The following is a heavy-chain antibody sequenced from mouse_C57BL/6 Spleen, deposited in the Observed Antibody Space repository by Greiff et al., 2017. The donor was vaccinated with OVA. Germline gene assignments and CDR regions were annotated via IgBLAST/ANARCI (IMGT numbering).Heavy chain of an antibody. CDR3: ANYYGSSPWYFDV. J-gene: IGHJ1*03. CDR2: IDPNSGGT. CDR1: GYTFTSYW. V-gene: IGHV1-72*01. Sequence: VQLQESGAELVKPGASVKLSCKASGYTFTSYWMHWVKQRPGRGLEWIGRIDPNSGGTKYNEKFKSKATLTVDKPSSTAYMQLSSLTSEDSAVYYCANYYGSSPWYFDVWGTGTTVTVSS. D-gene: IGHD1-1*01.